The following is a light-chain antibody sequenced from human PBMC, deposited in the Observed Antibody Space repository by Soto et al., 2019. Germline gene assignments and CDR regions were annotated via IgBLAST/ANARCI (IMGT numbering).Light chain of an antibody. CDR1: QSISKW. CDR3: QQYNHWPPIT. J-gene: IGKJ5*01. Sequence: DIQMTQSPSTLSASVGDRVIITCRASQSISKWLAWYQQKPGKAPNLLIYDASSLQSGVPARFSGSGSGTEFTLTISTLQAEDFAVYYCQQYNHWPPITFGQGTRLEIK. CDR2: DAS. V-gene: IGKV1-5*01.